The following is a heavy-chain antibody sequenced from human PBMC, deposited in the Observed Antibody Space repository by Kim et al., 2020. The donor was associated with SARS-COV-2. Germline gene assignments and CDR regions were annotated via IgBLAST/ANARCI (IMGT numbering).Heavy chain of an antibody. Sequence: SETLSLTCTVSGGSISSGSYYWSWIRQPAGKGLEWIGRIYTSGSTNYNPSLKSRVTISVDTSKNQFSLKLSSVTAADTAVYYCARGADGSGSYSYSYYYYGMDVWGQGTTVTVSS. V-gene: IGHV4-61*02. CDR3: ARGADGSGSYSYSYYYYGMDV. CDR2: IYTSGST. J-gene: IGHJ6*02. CDR1: GGSISSGSYY. D-gene: IGHD3-10*01.